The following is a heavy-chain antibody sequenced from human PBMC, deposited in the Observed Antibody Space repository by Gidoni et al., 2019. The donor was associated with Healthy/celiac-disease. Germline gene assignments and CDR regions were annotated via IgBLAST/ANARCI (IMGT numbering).Heavy chain of an antibody. CDR2: IWYDGSNK. D-gene: IGHD2-8*01. CDR3: VVGYCTNGVCARLDY. J-gene: IGHJ4*02. CDR1: GFTFSSYG. Sequence: QVQLVESGGGVVQPGRSLRLSCAASGFTFSSYGMHWVRQAPGKGLEWVAVIWYDGSNKYYADSVKGRFTISRDNSKNTLYLQMNSLRAEDTAVYYCVVGYCTNGVCARLDYWGQGTLVTVSS. V-gene: IGHV3-33*01.